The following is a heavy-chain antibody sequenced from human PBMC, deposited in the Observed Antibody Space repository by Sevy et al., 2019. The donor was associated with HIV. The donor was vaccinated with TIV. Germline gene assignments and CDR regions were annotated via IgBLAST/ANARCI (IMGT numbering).Heavy chain of an antibody. CDR2: ISGPGGTT. J-gene: IGHJ3*02. Sequence: GGSRRLSCAASGFTFSSYAMSWVRQAPGKGLEWISSISGPGGTTYYADSVKGRFTISRDNSKNTLYLQMNSLRADDLAVYYCAKGDEPATDYGDYVPNAFDIWGQGTMVTVSS. CDR1: GFTFSSYA. V-gene: IGHV3-23*01. CDR3: AKGDEPATDYGDYVPNAFDI. D-gene: IGHD4-17*01.